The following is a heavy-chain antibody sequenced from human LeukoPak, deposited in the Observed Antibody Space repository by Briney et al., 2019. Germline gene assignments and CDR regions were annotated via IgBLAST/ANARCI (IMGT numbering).Heavy chain of an antibody. CDR1: GGSISSISSNNYH. D-gene: IGHD2-2*01. Sequence: PSETLSLTCIVSGGSISSISSNNYHWGWIRQPPGKGLEWIGYIYYSGSTYYNPSLKSRVTISVDTSKNQFSLKLSSVTAADTAVYYCARFGPIVVVPAVAYYFDYWGQGTLVTVSS. CDR3: ARFGPIVVVPAVAYYFDY. V-gene: IGHV4-30-4*08. CDR2: IYYSGST. J-gene: IGHJ4*02.